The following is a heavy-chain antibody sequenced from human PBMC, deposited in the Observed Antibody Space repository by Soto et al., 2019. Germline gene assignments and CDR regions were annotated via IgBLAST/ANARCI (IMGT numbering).Heavy chain of an antibody. CDR3: ARDRGSGWYDNPDL. V-gene: IGHV1-2*02. J-gene: IGHJ5*02. CDR1: GYTFIAYY. Sequence: ASVKVSCKASGYTFIAYYIHWARQAPGQGLEWMGWINPDSGATNYAQKFQGTVSMTSDTSINTAYMDLSSLRSDDTAVYYCARDRGSGWYDNPDLWGQGTLVTVSS. CDR2: INPDSGAT. D-gene: IGHD6-19*01.